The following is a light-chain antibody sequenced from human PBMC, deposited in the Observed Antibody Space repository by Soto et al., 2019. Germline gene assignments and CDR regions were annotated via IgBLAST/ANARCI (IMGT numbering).Light chain of an antibody. CDR3: QQYGRSPLLYT. CDR1: QSVTSNY. J-gene: IGKJ2*01. CDR2: GAS. V-gene: IGKV3-20*01. Sequence: EIVLTQSPGTLSLSPGEGATLSCRASQSVTSNYLAWYQQKPGQAPRLLIYGASTRAAGVPDRFSGSGSGTDFALTITRLEPEDSEVYYCQQYGRSPLLYTFGQGTKLGVK.